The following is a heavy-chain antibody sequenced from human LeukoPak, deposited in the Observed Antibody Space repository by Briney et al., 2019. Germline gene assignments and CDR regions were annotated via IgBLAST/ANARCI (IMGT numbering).Heavy chain of an antibody. V-gene: IGHV4-38-2*02. J-gene: IGHJ4*02. D-gene: IGHD2-15*01. CDR1: GYSLSSTFY. CDR3: ARVNTPVATFDY. CDR2: ISHSATT. Sequence: PSETLSLTCNVPGYSLSSTFYGAWIRQPPGKGLEWIATISHSATTYYTPSLKSRLTMSVDTSKNQFSLKLSSVTVADTAVYYCARVNTPVATFDYWGQGTLVTVSS.